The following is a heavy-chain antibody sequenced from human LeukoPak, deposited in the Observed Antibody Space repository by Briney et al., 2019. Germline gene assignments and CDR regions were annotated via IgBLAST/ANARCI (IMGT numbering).Heavy chain of an antibody. CDR1: GYTFTSYG. CDR3: ALRYFDWLFHY. V-gene: IGHV1-18*01. D-gene: IGHD3-9*01. Sequence: RASVKVSCKASGYTFTSYGISWVRQAPGQGLEWMGWISAYNGNTNYAQKLQGRVTMTTDTSTSTAYMELRSLRPDDTAVYYCALRYFDWLFHYRGQGTLVTVSS. J-gene: IGHJ4*02. CDR2: ISAYNGNT.